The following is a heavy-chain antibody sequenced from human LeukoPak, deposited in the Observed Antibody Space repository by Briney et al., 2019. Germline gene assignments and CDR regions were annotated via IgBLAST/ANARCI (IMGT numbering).Heavy chain of an antibody. J-gene: IGHJ3*02. CDR3: ARVWRFGIDPFDI. D-gene: IGHD3-16*01. CDR2: INPNSGGT. V-gene: IGHV1-2*02. CDR1: VYTFTGYY. Sequence: EASVKVSCKASVYTFTGYYMHWVRQAPGQGLEWIGWINPNSGGTNYAQKFQGRVTMTRDTSISTAYMELSRLRSDDTAVYYCARVWRFGIDPFDIWGQGTMVTVSS.